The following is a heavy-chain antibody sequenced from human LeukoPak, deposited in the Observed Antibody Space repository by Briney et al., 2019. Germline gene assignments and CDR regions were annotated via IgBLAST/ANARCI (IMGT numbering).Heavy chain of an antibody. D-gene: IGHD2-2*01. CDR1: GYTFTNYG. CDR2: ISAYNDNT. V-gene: IGHV1-18*01. J-gene: IGHJ5*02. CDR3: ERGCSIATCYRAIGCVAP. Sequence: ASVKVSCKASGYTFTNYGINWVRQAPGQGLEWMGWISAYNDNTNYAQKLQGRVTMTTDTSTSTAYIELRSLRSDDPGVYYCERGCSIATCYRAIGCVAPCGQRTLVTVSS.